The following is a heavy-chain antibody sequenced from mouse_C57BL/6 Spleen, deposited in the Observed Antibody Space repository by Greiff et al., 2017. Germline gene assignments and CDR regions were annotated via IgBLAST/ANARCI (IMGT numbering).Heavy chain of an antibody. D-gene: IGHD1-1*01. J-gene: IGHJ2*01. CDR3: ARNNYYGSSGGFDY. CDR1: GYSITSGYY. V-gene: IGHV3-6*01. CDR2: ISYDGSN. Sequence: EVQLQESGPGLVKPSQSLSLTCSVTGYSITSGYYWNWIRQFPGNKLEWMGYISYDGSNNYNPSLKNRIAITRDTSKNQFFLKLNSVTTEDTATYYCARNNYYGSSGGFDYWGQGTTLTVSS.